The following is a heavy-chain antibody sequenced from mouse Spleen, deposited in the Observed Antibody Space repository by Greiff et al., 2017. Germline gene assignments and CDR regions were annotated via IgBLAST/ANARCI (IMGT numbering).Heavy chain of an antibody. CDR1: GFTFSSYA. CDR2: ISSGGSYT. J-gene: IGHJ2*01. Sequence: EVKLMESGGGLVKPGGSLKLSCAASGFTFSSYAMSWVRQTPEKRLEWVATISSGGSYTYYPDSVKGRFTISRDNAKNTLYLQMSSLRSEDTAMYYCARHPGKGYFDYWGQGTTLTVSS. V-gene: IGHV5-9-3*01. CDR3: ARHPGKGYFDY.